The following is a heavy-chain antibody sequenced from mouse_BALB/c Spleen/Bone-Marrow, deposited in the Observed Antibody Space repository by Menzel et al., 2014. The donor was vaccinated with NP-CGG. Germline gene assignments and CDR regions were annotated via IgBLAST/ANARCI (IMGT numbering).Heavy chain of an antibody. D-gene: IGHD3-1*01. J-gene: IGHJ3*01. CDR1: GFTFSSFG. CDR3: ARGAARATWFAY. V-gene: IGHV5-17*02. CDR2: ISSGSSTI. Sequence: EVKLMESGGGLVQPGGSRKLSCAASGFTFSSFGMRWVRQAPEKGLEWVAYISSGSSTIYYADTVKGRFTISRDNTKNTLFLQMTSLRSEDTAMYYCARGAARATWFAYWGQGTLVTVSA.